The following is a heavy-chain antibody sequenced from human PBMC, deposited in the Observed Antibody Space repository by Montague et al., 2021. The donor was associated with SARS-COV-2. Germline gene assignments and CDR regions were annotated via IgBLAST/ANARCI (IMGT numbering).Heavy chain of an antibody. CDR2: ISGSGGST. Sequence: ETLSLTCTVSGGSISSSSYYWGWIRQPPGKGLEWVSAISGSGGSTYYADSVKGRFTISRDNSKNTLYLQMNSLRAEDTAVYYCAKGERITMIVVVTLLDYGGQGTLVTVSS. CDR1: GGSISSSSYY. CDR3: AKGERITMIVVVTLLDY. V-gene: IGHV3-23*01. J-gene: IGHJ4*02. D-gene: IGHD3-22*01.